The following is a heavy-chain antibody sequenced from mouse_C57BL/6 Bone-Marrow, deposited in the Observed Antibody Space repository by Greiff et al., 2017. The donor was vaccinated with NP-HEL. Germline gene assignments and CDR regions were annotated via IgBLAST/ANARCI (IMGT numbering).Heavy chain of an antibody. Sequence: QVQLQQPGAELVKPGASVKLSCKASGYTFTSYWMQWVKQRPGQGLEWIGEIDPSDSYTNYNQKFKGKATLTVDTSSSTAYMQLSSLTSEDSAVYYCARSSGYSNLYYYAMDYWGQGTSVTVSS. CDR1: GYTFTSYW. CDR3: ARSSGYSNLYYYAMDY. D-gene: IGHD2-5*01. CDR2: IDPSDSYT. J-gene: IGHJ4*01. V-gene: IGHV1-50*01.